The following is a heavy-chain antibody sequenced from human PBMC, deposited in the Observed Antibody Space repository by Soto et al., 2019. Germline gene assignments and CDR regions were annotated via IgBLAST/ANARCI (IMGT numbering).Heavy chain of an antibody. CDR2: FIPIIGGG. Sequence: QVQLVQSGAEVKKPGSSVKVSCKASGGTFRNLAINWVRQAPGQGLEWMGGFIPIIGGGINAQKFQGRVTINSDESTSTAYMELSRLKSEDSAMYFCARRSVSYSNAFDFWGQGTMVTVSS. D-gene: IGHD1-26*01. V-gene: IGHV1-69*01. J-gene: IGHJ3*01. CDR1: GGTFRNLA. CDR3: ARRSVSYSNAFDF.